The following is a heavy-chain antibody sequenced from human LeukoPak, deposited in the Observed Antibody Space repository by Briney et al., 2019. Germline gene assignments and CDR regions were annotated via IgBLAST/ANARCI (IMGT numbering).Heavy chain of an antibody. Sequence: GGSLRLSCAASGFTFGTYNMNWVRQAPGKGLEWVSYISFSSSTIHYADSVKGRFTISRDNSKNTLYLQMNSLRAEDTAVYYCARDPGIAVAGGPYYYYGMDVWGQGTTVTVSS. D-gene: IGHD6-19*01. V-gene: IGHV3-48*01. CDR2: ISFSSSTI. CDR3: ARDPGIAVAGGPYYYYGMDV. J-gene: IGHJ6*02. CDR1: GFTFGTYN.